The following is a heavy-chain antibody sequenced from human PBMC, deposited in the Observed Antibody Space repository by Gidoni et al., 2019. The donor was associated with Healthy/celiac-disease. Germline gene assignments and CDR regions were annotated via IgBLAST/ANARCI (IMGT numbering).Heavy chain of an antibody. V-gene: IGHV5-51*01. CDR3: ARLSLGCSGGSCYSDQDY. CDR1: GYSFTSYW. Sequence: EVQLVQSGAEVKKPGESLKISCKGSGYSFTSYWLGWVRQMPGKGLEWMGIIYPGDSDTRYSPSFQGQVTISADKSISTAYRQWSSLKASDTAMYYCARLSLGCSGGSCYSDQDYWGQGTLVTVSS. D-gene: IGHD2-15*01. J-gene: IGHJ4*02. CDR2: IYPGDSDT.